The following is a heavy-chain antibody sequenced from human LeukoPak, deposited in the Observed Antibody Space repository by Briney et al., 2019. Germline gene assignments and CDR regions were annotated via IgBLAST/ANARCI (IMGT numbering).Heavy chain of an antibody. V-gene: IGHV3-48*01. Sequence: GGSLRLSCAASGFTFSSYSMNWVRQAPGKGLEWVSYISSSGSTIYYADSVKGRFTISRDNAKNSLYLQMNSLRAEDTAVYYCARDRKQLWLKIMDYWGQGTLVTVSS. CDR2: ISSSGSTI. CDR1: GFTFSSYS. D-gene: IGHD5-18*01. CDR3: ARDRKQLWLKIMDY. J-gene: IGHJ4*02.